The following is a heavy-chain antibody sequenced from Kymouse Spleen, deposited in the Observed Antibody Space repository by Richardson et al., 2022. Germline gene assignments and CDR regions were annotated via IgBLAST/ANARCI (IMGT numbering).Heavy chain of an antibody. CDR3: ARRGITGTTGFDY. CDR1: GFTFSSYS. Sequence: EVQLVESGGGLVKPGGSLRLSCAASGFTFSSYSMNWVRQAPGKGLEWVSSISSSSSYIYYADSVKGRFTISRDNAKNSLYLQMNSLRAEDTAVYYCARRGITGTTGFDYWGQGTLVTVSS. D-gene: IGHD1-7*01. CDR2: ISSSSSYI. V-gene: IGHV3-21*03. J-gene: IGHJ4*02.